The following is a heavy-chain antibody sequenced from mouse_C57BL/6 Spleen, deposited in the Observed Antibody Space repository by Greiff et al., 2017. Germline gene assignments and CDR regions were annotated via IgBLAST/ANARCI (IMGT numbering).Heavy chain of an antibody. CDR3: ARNYYGSKYFDV. J-gene: IGHJ1*03. D-gene: IGHD1-1*01. CDR2: ISYSGST. Sequence: EVHLVESGPGLAKPSQTLSLTCSVTGYSITSDYWNWIRKFPGNKLEYMGYISYSGSTYYNPSLKSRISITRDKSKNQYYLQLNSVTTEGTATYYCARNYYGSKYFDVWGTGTTVTASS. V-gene: IGHV3-8*01. CDR1: GYSITSDY.